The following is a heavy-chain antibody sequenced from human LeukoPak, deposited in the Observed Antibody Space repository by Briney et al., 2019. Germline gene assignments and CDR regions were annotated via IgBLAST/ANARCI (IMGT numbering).Heavy chain of an antibody. CDR3: ARVVGGAAGAFDY. V-gene: IGHV1-2*02. Sequence: ASVKVSCTASGYTFTDYYMYWVRQAPGQGLEWMGWINPNSGGTNNTQQFRGRVTMTRDTSISTAYMELSRLISDDTAMYYCARVVGGAAGAFDYWGQGTLVTVSS. J-gene: IGHJ4*02. CDR2: INPNSGGT. CDR1: GYTFTDYY. D-gene: IGHD6-13*01.